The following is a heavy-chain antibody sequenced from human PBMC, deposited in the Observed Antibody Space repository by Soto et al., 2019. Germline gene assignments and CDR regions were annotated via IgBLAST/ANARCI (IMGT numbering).Heavy chain of an antibody. CDR2: INAGNGNT. D-gene: IGHD2-2*01. CDR1: AYTFTSYA. CDR3: ARGYLGYCISTSCPPSGMDV. Sequence: ASVKVSCKASAYTFTSYAMHWVLQAPEQRHECMGWINAGNGNTIDSQKFRGRVTITRDTSASTAYMELSSLRSEDTAVYYCARGYLGYCISTSCPPSGMDVWGQGTTVTVS. J-gene: IGHJ6*02. V-gene: IGHV1-3*01.